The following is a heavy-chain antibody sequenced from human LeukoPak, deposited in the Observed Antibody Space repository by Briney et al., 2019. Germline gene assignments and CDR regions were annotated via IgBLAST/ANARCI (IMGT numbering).Heavy chain of an antibody. Sequence: PGGSLRLSCAASGFTFSKYWMLWVRQAPGKELESVSRINTDGTVTTYADSVKGRFTVSRDNADNTMFLQMNSVRDEDTAVYYCATKQWLAPPPDSWGQGTLVTVSS. D-gene: IGHD6-19*01. J-gene: IGHJ4*02. CDR2: INTDGTVT. CDR1: GFTFSKYW. V-gene: IGHV3-74*01. CDR3: ATKQWLAPPPDS.